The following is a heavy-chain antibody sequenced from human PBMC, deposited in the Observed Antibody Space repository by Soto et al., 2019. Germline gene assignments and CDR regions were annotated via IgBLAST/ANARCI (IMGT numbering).Heavy chain of an antibody. V-gene: IGHV3-48*04. J-gene: IGHJ6*02. Sequence: GGSLRLSCAASGFTFSSYSMNWVRQAPGKGLEWVSYISSSSSTIYYADSVKGRFTISRDNAKNSLYLQMNSLRAEDTAVYYCAREGWLVSYGMDVWGQGTTVTVSS. CDR1: GFTFSSYS. CDR3: AREGWLVSYGMDV. CDR2: ISSSSSTI. D-gene: IGHD6-19*01.